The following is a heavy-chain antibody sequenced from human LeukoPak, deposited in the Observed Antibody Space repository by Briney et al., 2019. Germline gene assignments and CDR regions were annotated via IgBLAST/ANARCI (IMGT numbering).Heavy chain of an antibody. J-gene: IGHJ4*02. CDR3: SKYNSYDALDY. CDR1: GFTFSQDW. Sequence: GGSLRLSCAGSGFTFSQDWMSWVRQAPGKGLEWLGLIKNKIDGGTTDYAVTVKGRLTISRDDSKNTLYLQMNSLKTGDTAVYYCSKYNSYDALDYWGQGTLVTVSS. V-gene: IGHV3-15*01. D-gene: IGHD1-1*01. CDR2: IKNKIDGGTT.